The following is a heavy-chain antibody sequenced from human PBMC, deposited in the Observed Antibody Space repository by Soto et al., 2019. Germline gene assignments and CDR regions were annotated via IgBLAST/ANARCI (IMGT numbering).Heavy chain of an antibody. Sequence: QVQLQESGPGLVKPSWTLSLTCAVSGGSISSSNWWSWVRQPPGKALEWIGEIHHSGSTNYNPSLRIRFTISVDKSKIQFSLKLSSVTAADTAVYYCARGVMTTVSQFYYYYGMDVWGQGTTVTVSS. J-gene: IGHJ6*02. CDR2: IHHSGST. CDR1: GGSISSSNW. V-gene: IGHV4-4*02. D-gene: IGHD4-17*01. CDR3: ARGVMTTVSQFYYYYGMDV.